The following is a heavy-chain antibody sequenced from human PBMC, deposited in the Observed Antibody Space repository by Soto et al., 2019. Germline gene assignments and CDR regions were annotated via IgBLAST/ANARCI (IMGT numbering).Heavy chain of an antibody. D-gene: IGHD6-19*01. V-gene: IGHV3-23*01. J-gene: IGHJ4*02. CDR2: ISGSGGST. Sequence: PGGSLRLSCAVSGFTFSSYAMSWVRQAPGKGLERVSAISGSGGSTYYADSVKGRFTNSRDNSKNTLYLQMNRLRAEDVALYYCAKYIIPGVGTLFAYGGQGSLVTVSS. CDR3: AKYIIPGVGTLFAY. CDR1: GFTFSSYA.